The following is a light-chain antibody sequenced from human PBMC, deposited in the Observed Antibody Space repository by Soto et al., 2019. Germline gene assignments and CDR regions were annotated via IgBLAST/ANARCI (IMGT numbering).Light chain of an antibody. V-gene: IGKV1-5*03. CDR2: KAS. J-gene: IGKJ1*01. Sequence: IQMTQSPSTLSASVGDRVTITCRASQTIGSWLAWYQAKPGKAPNLLIYKASTLVSGVPSRFSGRGSGTEFTLTINSLQPDDFGTYYCQQYDTYWTFGQGTKVEIK. CDR1: QTIGSW. CDR3: QQYDTYWT.